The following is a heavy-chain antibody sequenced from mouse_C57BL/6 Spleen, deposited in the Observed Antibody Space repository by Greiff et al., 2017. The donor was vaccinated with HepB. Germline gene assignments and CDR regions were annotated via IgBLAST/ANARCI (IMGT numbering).Heavy chain of an antibody. Sequence: VQLQQSGPGLVQPSQSLSITCTVSGFSLTSYGVHWVRQSPGKGLEWLGVIWRGGSTDYNAAFMSRLSITKDNSKSQVFFKMNSLQADDTAIYYCAKRGYGTGDYFDYWGQGTTLTVSS. V-gene: IGHV2-5*01. CDR1: GFSLTSYG. CDR3: AKRGYGTGDYFDY. CDR2: IWRGGST. D-gene: IGHD4-1*01. J-gene: IGHJ2*01.